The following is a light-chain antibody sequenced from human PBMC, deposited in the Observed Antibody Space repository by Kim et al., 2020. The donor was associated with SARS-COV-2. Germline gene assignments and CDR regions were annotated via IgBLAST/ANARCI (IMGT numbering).Light chain of an antibody. Sequence: ALGQTVRITCQGDSLRNSYASWYQQKPGQAPILVMSDENNRPSGIPDRFSGSTSGSTASLTITGAQAEDEADYCCCSRNSRAKVYVFGTGTKVTVL. V-gene: IGLV3-19*01. CDR3: CSRNSRAKVYV. CDR2: DEN. CDR1: SLRNSY. J-gene: IGLJ1*01.